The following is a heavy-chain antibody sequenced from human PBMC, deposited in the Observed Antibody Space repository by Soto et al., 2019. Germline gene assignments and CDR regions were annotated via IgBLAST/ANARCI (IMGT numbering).Heavy chain of an antibody. CDR1: GGSMSGYY. J-gene: IGHJ3*01. V-gene: IGHV4-59*08. Sequence: QVQLQAPGPGLVKPSETLSLTCTVSGGSMSGYYWSWIRQPPGEGLEWIGNSYYAGGTKYNPSLKRRVTVSVVSSKRQISLALSSVTAADTAVYYCARHIVKWAFDVWGPGTMVTVSS. CDR2: SYYAGGT. CDR3: ARHIVKWAFDV. D-gene: IGHD3-16*02.